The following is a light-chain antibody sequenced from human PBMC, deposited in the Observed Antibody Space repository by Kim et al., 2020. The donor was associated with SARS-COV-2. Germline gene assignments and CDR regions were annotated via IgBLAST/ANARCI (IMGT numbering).Light chain of an antibody. V-gene: IGLV2-11*01. CDR1: NSDVGEYNY. CDR3: CSDAGSYTLPYV. J-gene: IGLJ1*01. Sequence: VTISCTGTNSDVGEYNYVYWYQQHPGKAPRLIIYDVTQRPLGIPDPFSGSRSVNTASLTISGLQAEDEADYYCCSDAGSYTLPYVFGTGTKVTFL. CDR2: DVT.